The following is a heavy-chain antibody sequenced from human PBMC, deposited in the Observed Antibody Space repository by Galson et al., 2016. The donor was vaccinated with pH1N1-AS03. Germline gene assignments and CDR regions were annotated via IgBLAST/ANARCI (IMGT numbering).Heavy chain of an antibody. CDR3: VRNDYENVDLQGFYFDY. CDR2: IYNAGST. J-gene: IGHJ4*02. V-gene: IGHV3-53*01. Sequence: SLRLSCAASGLTASNNYMSWVRQPPGKGLEWVSTIYNAGSTYYADSVKGRFTISRDNSKNTLYLQMNSLRAEDTAFYYCVRNDYENVDLQGFYFDYWGQGTLVTVSS. D-gene: IGHD4/OR15-4a*01. CDR1: GLTASNNY.